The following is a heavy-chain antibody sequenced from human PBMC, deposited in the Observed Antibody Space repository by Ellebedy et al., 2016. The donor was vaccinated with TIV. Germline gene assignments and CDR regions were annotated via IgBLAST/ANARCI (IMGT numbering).Heavy chain of an antibody. Sequence: ASVKVSCKASGFTFTSLGISWVRQAPGQGLEWMGWISVYNGNTNYAQNLQGRVSMTTDTSARTAYMELRSLRYDATAVYYWARVGWGYSGGEDNWGQGTLVTFSS. CDR2: ISVYNGNT. CDR3: ARVGWGYSGGEDN. V-gene: IGHV1-18*01. CDR1: GFTFTSLG. D-gene: IGHD5-12*01. J-gene: IGHJ4*02.